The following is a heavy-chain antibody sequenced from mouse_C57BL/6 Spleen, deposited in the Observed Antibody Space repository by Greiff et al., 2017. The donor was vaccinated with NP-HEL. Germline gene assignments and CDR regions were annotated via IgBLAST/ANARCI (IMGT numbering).Heavy chain of an antibody. Sequence: EVQLVESGEGLVKPGGSLKLSCAASGFTFSSYAMSWVRQTPEKRLEWVAYISSGGDYIYYADTVKGRFTISRDNARNTLYLQMSSLKSEDTAMYYCTRDGAYYSNSGFDYWGQGTTLTVSS. V-gene: IGHV5-9-1*02. CDR3: TRDGAYYSNSGFDY. J-gene: IGHJ2*01. CDR2: ISSGGDYI. D-gene: IGHD2-5*01. CDR1: GFTFSSYA.